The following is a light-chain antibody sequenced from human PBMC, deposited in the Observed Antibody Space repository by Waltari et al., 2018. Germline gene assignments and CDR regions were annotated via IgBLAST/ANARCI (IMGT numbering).Light chain of an antibody. CDR2: GAS. CDR1: QSVVSSF. CDR3: QNYGSSPYT. J-gene: IGKJ2*01. V-gene: IGKV3-20*01. Sequence: EIVLTQSPGTLYLSPGERATLSCRASQSVVSSFLAWYQQKPGQAPRLLIHGASSRPSGIPDRFSGSESGTDFTLTISRLEPEDFAVYYCQNYGSSPYTFGRGTKLEI.